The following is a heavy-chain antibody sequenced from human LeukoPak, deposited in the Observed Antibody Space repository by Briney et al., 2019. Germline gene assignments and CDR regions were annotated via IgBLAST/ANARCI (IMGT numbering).Heavy chain of an antibody. CDR3: ARNSKKRYYDSSGYTIDY. V-gene: IGHV4-31*03. CDR2: IYYSGST. J-gene: IGHJ4*02. Sequence: SQTLSLTCTVPGGSISSGGYYWSWIRQHPGKGLEWIGYIYYSGSTYYNPSLKSRVTISVDTSKNQFSLKLSSVTAADTAVYYCARNSKKRYYDSSGYTIDYWGQGTLVTVSS. D-gene: IGHD3-22*01. CDR1: GGSISSGGYY.